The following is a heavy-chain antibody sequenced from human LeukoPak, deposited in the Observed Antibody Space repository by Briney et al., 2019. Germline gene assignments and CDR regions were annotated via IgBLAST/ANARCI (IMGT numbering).Heavy chain of an antibody. CDR1: GYSISSGYY. J-gene: IGHJ4*02. CDR3: ARRRVAVAGTAHFDY. Sequence: SETLSLTCTVSGYSISSGYYWGWIRQPPGKGLEWIGHIYYSGSTNYNPSLKSRVTISVDTSKNQFSLKLSSVTAADTAVYYCARRRVAVAGTAHFDYWGQGTLVTVSS. CDR2: IYYSGST. V-gene: IGHV4-38-2*02. D-gene: IGHD6-19*01.